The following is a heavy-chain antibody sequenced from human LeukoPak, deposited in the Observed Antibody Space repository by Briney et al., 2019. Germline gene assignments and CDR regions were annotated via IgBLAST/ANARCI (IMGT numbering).Heavy chain of an antibody. CDR2: IIPIFGTA. D-gene: IGHD5-18*01. Sequence: SVKVSCKASGGTFSSYAISWVRQAPGQGLEWMGGIIPIFGTANYAQKFQGRVTITTDESTSTAYMELSSLRSEDTAVYYCARNKEYIYGFDYWGQGTLVTVSS. CDR3: ARNKEYIYGFDY. V-gene: IGHV1-69*05. CDR1: GGTFSSYA. J-gene: IGHJ4*02.